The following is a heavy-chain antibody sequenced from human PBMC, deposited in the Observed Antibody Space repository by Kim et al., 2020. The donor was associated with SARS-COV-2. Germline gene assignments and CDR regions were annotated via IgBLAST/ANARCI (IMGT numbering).Heavy chain of an antibody. Sequence: SETLSLTCSVSGGSMRNYYWTWIRQSPGKALEWIGYIYYTGSPKYNPSLRSRVTMTVASSKNQFSLTVTSVTAADTAVYSCASGDAATPSQSSPCLAVWG. CDR2: IYYTGSP. V-gene: IGHV4-59*13. D-gene: IGHD2-15*01. CDR1: GGSMRNYY. CDR3: ASGDAATPSQSSPCLAV. J-gene: IGHJ6*01.